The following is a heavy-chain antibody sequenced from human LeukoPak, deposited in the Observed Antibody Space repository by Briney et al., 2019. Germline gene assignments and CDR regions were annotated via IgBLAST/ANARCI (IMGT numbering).Heavy chain of an antibody. CDR3: ARDRLISGGNPSDY. Sequence: GASVKVSCTASGYTFTSYYMHWVRQAPGQRLEWMGWINADNGNTEYSQKIQGGVTITRDTSASTAYMELSSLRSEDTAVYYCARDRLISGGNPSDYWGQGTLVTVSS. CDR1: GYTFTSYY. D-gene: IGHD4-23*01. J-gene: IGHJ4*02. V-gene: IGHV1-3*01. CDR2: INADNGNT.